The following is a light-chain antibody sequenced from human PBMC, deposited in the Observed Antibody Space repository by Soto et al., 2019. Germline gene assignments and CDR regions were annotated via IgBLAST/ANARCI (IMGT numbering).Light chain of an antibody. CDR1: SSDIDYYDY. Sequence: QSALTQPASVSGSPGQSITISCTGTSSDIDYYDYVSWYQHHSGKAPKLIIYEVNNRPSGVSNRFSGSKSVNTASLTISGLQAEDEADYYCSSHSSSSAYYVFGTGTKVTVL. CDR3: SSHSSSSAYYV. J-gene: IGLJ1*01. CDR2: EVN. V-gene: IGLV2-14*01.